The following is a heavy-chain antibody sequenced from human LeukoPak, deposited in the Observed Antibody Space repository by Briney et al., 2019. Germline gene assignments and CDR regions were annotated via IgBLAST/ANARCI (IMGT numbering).Heavy chain of an antibody. CDR1: GFTFSSYA. Sequence: GGSLRLSCEASGFTFSSYAMSWVRQAPGKGLEWVSGISTNGRSTSYADSVKGRLTISRDNPRNMLYMEMNSLRAEDTAVYYCATSAPDYWGQGTLVTVSS. V-gene: IGHV3-23*01. CDR2: ISTNGRST. J-gene: IGHJ4*02. CDR3: ATSAPDY.